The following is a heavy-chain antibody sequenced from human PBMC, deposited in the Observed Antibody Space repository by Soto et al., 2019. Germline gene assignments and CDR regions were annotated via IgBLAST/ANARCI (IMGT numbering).Heavy chain of an antibody. Sequence: ASVKVSCKASGYTFTSYDINWVRQATGQGLEWMGWMNPNSGNTGYAQKFQGRVTMTRNTSISTAYMELSSLRSEDTAVYYCAIGLRGIAAAGTYYYYYMDVWGKGTTVTVSS. CDR1: GYTFTSYD. J-gene: IGHJ6*03. CDR2: MNPNSGNT. D-gene: IGHD6-13*01. V-gene: IGHV1-8*01. CDR3: AIGLRGIAAAGTYYYYYMDV.